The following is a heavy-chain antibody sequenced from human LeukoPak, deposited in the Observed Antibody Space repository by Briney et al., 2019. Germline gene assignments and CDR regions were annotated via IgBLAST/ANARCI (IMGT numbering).Heavy chain of an antibody. CDR1: GFTVSSNY. J-gene: IGHJ6*02. Sequence: GGSLRLSRAACGFTVSSNYMSGVRQAPGKGLEGVGVIYSGGSTYYADSVKGRSIISRHNSKNTLYLQMNSLRVEDTAVYYCASYSGSYYLYYYGMDVWGQGTTVTVSS. V-gene: IGHV3-53*04. CDR2: IYSGGST. D-gene: IGHD1-26*01. CDR3: ASYSGSYYLYYYGMDV.